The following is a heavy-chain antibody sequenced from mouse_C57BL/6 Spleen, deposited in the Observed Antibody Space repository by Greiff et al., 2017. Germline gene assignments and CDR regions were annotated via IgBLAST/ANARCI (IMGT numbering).Heavy chain of an antibody. CDR1: GYTFTEYT. CDR2: FYPGSGSI. D-gene: IGHD1-1*01. J-gene: IGHJ4*01. CDR3: ARHEDTTVVEEVRAMDY. V-gene: IGHV1-62-2*01. Sequence: VQLQQSGAELVKPGASVKLSCKASGYTFTEYTIHWVKQRSGQGLEWIGWFYPGSGSIKYNEKFKDKATLAADKSSSTVYMELSRLTSEDSAVYFCARHEDTTVVEEVRAMDYWGQGTSVTVSS.